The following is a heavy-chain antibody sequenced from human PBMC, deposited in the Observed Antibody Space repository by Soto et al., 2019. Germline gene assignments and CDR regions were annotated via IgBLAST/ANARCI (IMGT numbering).Heavy chain of an antibody. CDR1: GFTFSNAW. J-gene: IGHJ6*02. Sequence: PGGSVRLSCAASGFTFSNAWMSWVRQAPGKGLEWVGRIKSKTDGGTTDYAAPVKGRFTISRDDSKNTLYLQMNSLKTEDTAVYYCTTDQVGANRRYYYYGMAVWGQGTTVTVSS. CDR3: TTDQVGANRRYYYYGMAV. CDR2: IKSKTDGGTT. V-gene: IGHV3-15*01. D-gene: IGHD1-26*01.